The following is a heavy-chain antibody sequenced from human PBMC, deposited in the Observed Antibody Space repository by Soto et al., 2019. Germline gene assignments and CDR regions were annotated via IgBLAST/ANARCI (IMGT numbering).Heavy chain of an antibody. CDR3: AREFEAYSNSWPFDY. CDR2: ISTYNGHT. D-gene: IGHD6-13*01. Sequence: QVQLVQSGAEVKKAGASVKVSCQASNYTFASYGISWVRQAPGQGLEWMGWISTYNGHTSYAQKVQGRVIVTADTSTNTAYMELRSLRSDDTAVYYCAREFEAYSNSWPFDYWGQGTLVTVSS. J-gene: IGHJ4*02. V-gene: IGHV1-18*01. CDR1: NYTFASYG.